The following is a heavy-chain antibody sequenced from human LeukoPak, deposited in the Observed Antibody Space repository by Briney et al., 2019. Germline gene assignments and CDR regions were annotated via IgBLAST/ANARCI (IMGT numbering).Heavy chain of an antibody. J-gene: IGHJ4*02. CDR3: ARVDCSSTSCYLDY. D-gene: IGHD2-2*01. CDR2: MNPNSGNT. V-gene: IGHV1-8*01. Sequence: ASVKVSCKASGYTFTSYDINWVRQATGQGLEWMGWMNPNSGNTGYAQKFQGRVTITADESTSTAYMELSSLRSEDTAVYYCARVDCSSTSCYLDYWGQGTLVTVSS. CDR1: GYTFTSYD.